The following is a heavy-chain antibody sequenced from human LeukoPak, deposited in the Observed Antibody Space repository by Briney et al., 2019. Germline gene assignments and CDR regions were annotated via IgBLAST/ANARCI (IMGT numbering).Heavy chain of an antibody. V-gene: IGHV3-64*01. D-gene: IGHD2-15*01. CDR1: GFTFSSYA. Sequence: GGSLRLSCAASGFTFSSYAMHWVRQPPGKGLEYVSAISSNGGSTYYANSVKGRFTISRDNATNSLYMHMNSLRAEDMAIYYCARDPRPNCSGGSCRIYYNYYGMDVWGQGTTVTVSS. J-gene: IGHJ6*02. CDR2: ISSNGGST. CDR3: ARDPRPNCSGGSCRIYYNYYGMDV.